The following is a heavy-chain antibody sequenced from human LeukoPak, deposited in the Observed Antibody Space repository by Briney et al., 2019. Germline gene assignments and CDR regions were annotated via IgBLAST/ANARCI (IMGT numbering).Heavy chain of an antibody. D-gene: IGHD3-9*01. V-gene: IGHV4-30-4*01. Sequence: PSETLSLTCTVSGGSISSGDYYWSWIRQPPGKGLEWIGYIYYSGSTYYNPSLKSRVTISVDTSKNQFSLKLSSMTAADTAVYYCARRYYDILTGYPYYFNYWGQGTLVTVSS. CDR1: GGSISSGDYY. CDR2: IYYSGST. J-gene: IGHJ4*02. CDR3: ARRYYDILTGYPYYFNY.